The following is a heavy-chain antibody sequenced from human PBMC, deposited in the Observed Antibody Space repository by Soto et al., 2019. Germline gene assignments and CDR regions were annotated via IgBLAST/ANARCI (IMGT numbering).Heavy chain of an antibody. CDR1: GDCSRSNC. V-gene: IGHV4-59*08. Sequence: LLILSLTRSVAGDCSRSNCWSWIRQPPGKGLEWIGYINYNPSLKSRVTISVDTSNNQFSLKLSSVTAADTAVYYCARAYYDRSGYAVDPWGQGTLVTVSS. D-gene: IGHD3-22*01. CDR3: ARAYYDRSGYAVDP. J-gene: IGHJ5*02. CDR2: INY.